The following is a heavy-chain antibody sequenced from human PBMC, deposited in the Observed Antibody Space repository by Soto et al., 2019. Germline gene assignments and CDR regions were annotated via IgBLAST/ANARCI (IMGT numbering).Heavy chain of an antibody. CDR1: GFTFSSYA. D-gene: IGHD4-17*01. CDR3: AREFYGDYVGLEVGAFDI. Sequence: QVQLVESGGGVVQPGRSLRLSCAASGFTFSSYAMHWVRQAPGKGLEWVAVISYDGSNKYYADSVKGRFTISRDNSKNTLYLQMHSLRAEDTAVYYCAREFYGDYVGLEVGAFDIWAKGQWSPSLQ. J-gene: IGHJ3*02. CDR2: ISYDGSNK. V-gene: IGHV3-30-3*01.